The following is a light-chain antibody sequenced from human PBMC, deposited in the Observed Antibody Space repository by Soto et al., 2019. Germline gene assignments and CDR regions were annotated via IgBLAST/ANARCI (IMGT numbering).Light chain of an antibody. CDR3: DSYTSSRAYV. J-gene: IGLJ1*01. V-gene: IGLV2-14*01. Sequence: QSVLTQPASVSGSPGQSITISCTGTSSDGCGYNYVSWYQQQSGKAPKLIIHEASYRPSGVSNRFSASKYRNTPSLTISRLQAEDEADYNCDSYTSSRAYVFGIGTKVTVL. CDR2: EAS. CDR1: SSDGCGYNY.